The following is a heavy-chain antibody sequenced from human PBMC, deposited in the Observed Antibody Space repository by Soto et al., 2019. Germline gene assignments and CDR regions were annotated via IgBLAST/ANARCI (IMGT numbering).Heavy chain of an antibody. CDR3: AREVGSSWGYYYDGMDV. CDR2: ISYDGSNK. V-gene: IGHV3-30*14. D-gene: IGHD6-13*01. Sequence: LRLSCAASGFTFSSYAMHWVRQAPGKGLEWVAVISYDGSNKYYADSVKGRFPISRDNSKTTLYLQMNSLRAEETAVYYCAREVGSSWGYYYDGMDVWGQGTTVTVSS. CDR1: GFTFSSYA. J-gene: IGHJ6*02.